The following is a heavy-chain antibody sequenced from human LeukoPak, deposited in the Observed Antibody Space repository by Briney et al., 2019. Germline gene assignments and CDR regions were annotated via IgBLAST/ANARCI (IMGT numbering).Heavy chain of an antibody. CDR1: GDTAPSNSDA. J-gene: IGHJ4*02. D-gene: IGHD1-7*01. CDR3: ARDLHELELYYFDS. Sequence: SQTLSLTCDITGDTAPSNSDAWSWIRQSPSRGLEWLGRTYYRSKWFNDYAMSVKGRMTINPDTSKNQFSLQLNSVTPEDTAVYYCARDLHELELYYFDSWGQRTLVIVSS. CDR2: TYYRSKWFN. V-gene: IGHV6-1*01.